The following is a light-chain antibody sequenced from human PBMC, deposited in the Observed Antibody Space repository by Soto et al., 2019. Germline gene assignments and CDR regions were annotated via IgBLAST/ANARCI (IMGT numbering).Light chain of an antibody. J-gene: IGKJ4*01. CDR2: AAS. CDR3: QQLRMYPST. V-gene: IGKV1-9*01. CDR1: QDIANY. Sequence: DIQLTQSPSSLSASVGDRVTITCRASQDIANYLAWYQQKPGEAPKLLIYAASILYGGVPSRFSGSGSGTDFALTITRLHADDVATYYCQQLRMYPSTFGGGTKVEIK.